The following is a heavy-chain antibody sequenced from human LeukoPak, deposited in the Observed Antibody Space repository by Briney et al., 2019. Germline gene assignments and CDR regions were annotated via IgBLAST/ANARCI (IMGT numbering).Heavy chain of an antibody. CDR3: ARDEKVDIVATSD. Sequence: SETLSLTCTVSGGSISSSSYYWGWIRQPPGKGLEWIGSIYYSGSTYYNPSLKSRVTISVDTSKNQFSLKLSSVTAADTAVYYCARDEKVDIVATSDWGQGTLVTVSP. J-gene: IGHJ4*02. D-gene: IGHD5-12*01. CDR2: IYYSGST. V-gene: IGHV4-39*07. CDR1: GGSISSSSYY.